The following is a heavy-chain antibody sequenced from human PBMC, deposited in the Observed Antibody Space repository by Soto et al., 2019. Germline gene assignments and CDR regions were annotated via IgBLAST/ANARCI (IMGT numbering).Heavy chain of an antibody. D-gene: IGHD6-19*01. J-gene: IGHJ4*02. CDR2: MSGSGAST. Sequence: EVQVLESGGGLVQPGGSLRLSCAASGFTFSNYPMSWVRQAPGKGLECVSGMSGSGASTYYADSVKGRFTISRDNSKNTLYLQMNSLRGEDTAIYYCAKVGSGWYYFDYWGQGTLVTVSS. CDR3: AKVGSGWYYFDY. CDR1: GFTFSNYP. V-gene: IGHV3-23*01.